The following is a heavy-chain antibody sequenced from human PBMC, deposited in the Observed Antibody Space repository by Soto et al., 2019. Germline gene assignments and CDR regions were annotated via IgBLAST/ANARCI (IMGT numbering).Heavy chain of an antibody. D-gene: IGHD3-10*01. V-gene: IGHV3-72*01. CDR3: TRGGSAGSGNYHPHYYHMDV. Sequence: GGSLRLSCVASGFTFSDHYMDWVRQAPGRGLEWVGRTANRANSYNTQYAASVKGRFTISRDDSQNSLYLQMNSLKTEDTAVYYCTRGGSAGSGNYHPHYYHMDVWGQGTTVTVSS. J-gene: IGHJ6*02. CDR2: TANRANSYNT. CDR1: GFTFSDHY.